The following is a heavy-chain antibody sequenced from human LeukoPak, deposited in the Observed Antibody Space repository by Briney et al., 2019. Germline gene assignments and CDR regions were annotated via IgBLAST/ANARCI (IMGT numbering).Heavy chain of an antibody. CDR3: ARQRDLTGIYYYYYMDV. D-gene: IGHD1-20*01. V-gene: IGHV4-59*08. CDR2: VYYSGST. CDR1: GGSISSYY. J-gene: IGHJ6*03. Sequence: SETLSLTCTVSGGSISSYYLSWIRQPPGRGLEWIGYVYYSGSTNYNPSLKSRVTISVDTSKNQFSLKLSSVTAADTAVYYCARQRDLTGIYYYYYMDVWGEGTTVTVSS.